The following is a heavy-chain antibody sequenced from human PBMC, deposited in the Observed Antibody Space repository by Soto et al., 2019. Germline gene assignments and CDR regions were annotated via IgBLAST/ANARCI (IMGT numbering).Heavy chain of an antibody. CDR2: IFYSGNT. J-gene: IGHJ4*02. Sequence: PSETLSLTCTVSSCYITNYYWSWIRQPPGKGLEWIGYIFYSGNTNYNPSLRSRVTISVDTSKNQFSLRLSSVTAADTAVYYCARDSGYGDPFDYWGQGTLVTVSS. V-gene: IGHV4-59*01. CDR3: ARDSGYGDPFDY. CDR1: SCYITNYY. D-gene: IGHD4-17*01.